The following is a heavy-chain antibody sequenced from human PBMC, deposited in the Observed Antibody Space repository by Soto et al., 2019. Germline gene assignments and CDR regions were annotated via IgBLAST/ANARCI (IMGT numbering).Heavy chain of an antibody. CDR2: ISSSGTII. CDR3: ARDDCTSNSCHSFFYAMDV. J-gene: IGHJ6*02. Sequence: VQLVESGGGLVQPGGSLRLSCAASGFMFSSYEMNWVRQAPGKGLEWVSHISSSGTIIYNADSVKGRFTISRDNAKNSLYLHMNSLRAEDTAVYYCARDDCTSNSCHSFFYAMDVWGQGTTVTVSS. D-gene: IGHD2-2*01. V-gene: IGHV3-48*03. CDR1: GFMFSSYE.